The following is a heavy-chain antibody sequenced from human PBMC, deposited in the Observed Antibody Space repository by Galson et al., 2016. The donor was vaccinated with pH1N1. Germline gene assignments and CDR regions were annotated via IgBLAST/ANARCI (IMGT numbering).Heavy chain of an antibody. V-gene: IGHV1-2*02. J-gene: IGHJ5*02. D-gene: IGHD2-2*01. CDR1: GYTFTGYY. CDR2: INPDTGST. CDR3: ARVSSTIPFDP. Sequence: SVKVSSKASGYTFTGYYMHWVRQAPGQGLEWMGWINPDTGSTSYAQKLLGRVTMTRDTSISTVYMELSSLRSDDTAVYYCARVSSTIPFDPWGQGTLVTVSS.